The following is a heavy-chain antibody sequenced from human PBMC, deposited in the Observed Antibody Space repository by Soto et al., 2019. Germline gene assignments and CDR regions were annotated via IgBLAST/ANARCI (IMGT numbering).Heavy chain of an antibody. CDR3: ARADFSMKY. D-gene: IGHD3-3*01. V-gene: IGHV3-48*02. CDR1: GFTFSSYS. CDR2: ISSSSNNI. J-gene: IGHJ4*02. Sequence: EVQLVESGGGLVQPGGSLRLSCAASGFTFSSYSMNWVRQAPGKGLECVSYISSSSNNIYYADSAKGRFTISRDNAKNSLYLQLNSLRDEDTAVYYCARADFSMKYWGQGTLVTVSS.